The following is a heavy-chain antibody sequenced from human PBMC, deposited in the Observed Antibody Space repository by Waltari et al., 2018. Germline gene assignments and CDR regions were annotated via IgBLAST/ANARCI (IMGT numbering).Heavy chain of an antibody. CDR3: ARGSDY. J-gene: IGHJ4*02. Sequence: QVQLVESGGGVVQPGRSLRLSCAASGFTFSSYAMHWVRQAPGKGLEWVAVISYDGSNKYYADSVKGRFTISRDKSKNTLYLQMNSLRAEDTAVYYCARGSDYWGQGTLVTVSS. CDR2: ISYDGSNK. D-gene: IGHD3-10*01. CDR1: GFTFSSYA. V-gene: IGHV3-30*01.